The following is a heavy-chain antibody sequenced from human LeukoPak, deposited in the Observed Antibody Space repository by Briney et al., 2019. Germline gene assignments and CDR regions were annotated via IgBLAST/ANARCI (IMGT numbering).Heavy chain of an antibody. Sequence: GGSLRLSCSASGFTFSRYAMHWVRQAPGKGLEYVSAISSNGGSTYYAGSVKGRFTISRDNSRNTLHLQMSSLRVEDTAVYYCVKDSSSGSYFDYWGQGTLVTVSS. V-gene: IGHV3-64D*06. CDR1: GFTFSRYA. CDR2: ISSNGGST. J-gene: IGHJ4*02. D-gene: IGHD3-10*01. CDR3: VKDSSSGSYFDY.